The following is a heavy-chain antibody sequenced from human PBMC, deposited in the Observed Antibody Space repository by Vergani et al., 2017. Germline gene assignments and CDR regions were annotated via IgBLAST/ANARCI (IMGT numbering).Heavy chain of an antibody. CDR3: ARGYCSSTSCYRVQPYFDY. CDR2: INHSGST. Sequence: QVQLQQWGAGLLKPSETLSLTCAVSGGSFSGYYWSWIRQPPGKGLEWIGEINHSGSTNYNPSLKSRVTISVDTSKNQFSLKLSSVTAADTAVYYCARGYCSSTSCYRVQPYFDYWGQGTLVTVSS. CDR1: GGSFSGYY. V-gene: IGHV4-34*01. J-gene: IGHJ4*02. D-gene: IGHD2-2*02.